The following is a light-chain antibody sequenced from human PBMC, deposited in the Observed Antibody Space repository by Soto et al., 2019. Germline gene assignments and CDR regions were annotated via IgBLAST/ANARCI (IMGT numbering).Light chain of an antibody. J-gene: IGKJ2*01. Sequence: EIVLTQSPATLSLSPGERATLSCRASQSVSSYLAWYQQKPGQAPGLLIYDASNRATGIPARFSGSGSGTDFTLTISSLEPEDFAVYYCQQYGSSPYTFGQGTKLEIK. V-gene: IGKV3-11*01. CDR1: QSVSSY. CDR3: QQYGSSPYT. CDR2: DAS.